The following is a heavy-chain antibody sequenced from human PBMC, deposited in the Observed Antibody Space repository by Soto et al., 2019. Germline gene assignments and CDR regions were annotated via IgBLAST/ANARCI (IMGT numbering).Heavy chain of an antibody. D-gene: IGHD1-7*01. CDR2: ISYDGSNK. V-gene: IGHV3-30-3*01. J-gene: IGHJ4*02. Sequence: VAVISYDGSNKYYADSVKGRFTIPRDNSKNTLYLQMNSLRAEDTAVYYCAREGNYYFDYWVQGTLVTVSS. CDR3: AREGNYYFDY.